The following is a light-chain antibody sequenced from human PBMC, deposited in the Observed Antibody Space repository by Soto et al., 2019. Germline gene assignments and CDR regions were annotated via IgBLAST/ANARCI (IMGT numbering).Light chain of an antibody. CDR1: QDISRW. V-gene: IGKV1-5*01. J-gene: IGKJ1*01. CDR3: QQYNSYPGT. Sequence: IQRTQSHPTLPASAGDRVTITCRASQDISRWLAWYQKKKGKAPKLLIYDASSLESGVPSRLRGSGYGTELTITISSMQTDDFETYYCQQYNSYPGTFGHGTKVDIK. CDR2: DAS.